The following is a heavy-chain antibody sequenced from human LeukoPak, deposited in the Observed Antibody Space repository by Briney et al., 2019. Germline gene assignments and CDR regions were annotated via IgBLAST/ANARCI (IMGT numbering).Heavy chain of an antibody. J-gene: IGHJ4*02. Sequence: ASVKVSCKASGYTFTGYYMHWERQAPGQGLEWMGWINPNSGGTNYAQKFQGRVTMTRDTSISTAYMELSRLRSDDTAVYYCARGYCSSTSCRSSNHDYWGQGTLVTVSS. CDR3: ARGYCSSTSCRSSNHDY. V-gene: IGHV1-2*02. D-gene: IGHD2-2*01. CDR2: INPNSGGT. CDR1: GYTFTGYY.